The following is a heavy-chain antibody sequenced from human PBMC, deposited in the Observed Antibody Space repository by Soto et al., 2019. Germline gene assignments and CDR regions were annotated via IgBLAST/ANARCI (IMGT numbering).Heavy chain of an antibody. CDR1: GFTFSNAW. J-gene: IGHJ4*02. V-gene: IGHV3-15*01. CDR3: TTDGRLSRDYGDYLADY. Sequence: GGSLRLSCAASGFTFSNAWMSWVRQAPGKGLEWVGRIKSKTDGGTTDYAAPVKGRFTISRDDSKNTLYLQMNSLKTEDTAVYYCTTDGRLSRDYGDYLADYWGQGTLVTVSS. D-gene: IGHD4-17*01. CDR2: IKSKTDGGTT.